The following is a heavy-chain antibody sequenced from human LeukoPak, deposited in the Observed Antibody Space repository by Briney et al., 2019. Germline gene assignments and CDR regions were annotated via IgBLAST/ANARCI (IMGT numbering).Heavy chain of an antibody. J-gene: IGHJ6*03. D-gene: IGHD3-9*01. CDR1: GGSFSGYY. CDR2: IYYSGST. CDR3: ARQPAGRYVGYYYYMDV. Sequence: PSETLSLTCAVYGGSFSGYYWSWIRQPPGKGLEWIGSIYYSGSTYYNPSLKSRVTISVDTSKNQFSLKLSSVTAADTAVYYCARQPAGRYVGYYYYMDVWGKGTTVTISS. V-gene: IGHV4-34*01.